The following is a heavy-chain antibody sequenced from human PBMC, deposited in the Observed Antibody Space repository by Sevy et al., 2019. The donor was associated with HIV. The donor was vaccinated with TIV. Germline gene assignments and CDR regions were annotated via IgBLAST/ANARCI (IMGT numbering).Heavy chain of an antibody. CDR1: GFTFSSYW. CDR2: IKQDGSEK. V-gene: IGHV3-7*03. CDR3: ARDPTIFGVVTFDY. Sequence: GGSLRLSCAASGFTFSSYWMSWVRQAPGKGLEWVANIKQDGSEKYYVHSVKGRFTISRDNAKNSLYLQMNSLRAEDTAVYYCARDPTIFGVVTFDYWGQGTLVTVSS. J-gene: IGHJ4*02. D-gene: IGHD3-3*01.